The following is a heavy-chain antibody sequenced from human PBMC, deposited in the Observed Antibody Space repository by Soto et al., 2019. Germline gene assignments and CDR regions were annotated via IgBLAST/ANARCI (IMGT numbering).Heavy chain of an antibody. CDR2: ISNDGSND. D-gene: IGHD7-27*01. V-gene: IGHV3-30-3*01. CDR3: TSGGLTGIFDY. Sequence: GGSLRLSCAASGFTYSTYTMHWVRQAPGKGLEWVAVISNDGSNDYYAEYVKGRFTISRDNSKNTVNMQMNSLRTEDTAVYYCTSGGLTGIFDYWGQGTLVTVAS. CDR1: GFTYSTYT. J-gene: IGHJ4*02.